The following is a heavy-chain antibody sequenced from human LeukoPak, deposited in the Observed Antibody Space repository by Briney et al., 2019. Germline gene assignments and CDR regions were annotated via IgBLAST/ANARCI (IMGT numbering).Heavy chain of an antibody. CDR2: INQDGSEK. CDR3: AKDRASYTGSKSLDY. Sequence: GGSLRLSCAASGLTFSLYWMSWVRQAPGKGLEWVAIINQDGSEKKYVDSVKGRFTISRDNAKNSLFLQMNSLRAEDTAVYYCAKDRASYTGSKSLDYWGQGTLVTVSS. J-gene: IGHJ4*02. CDR1: GLTFSLYW. V-gene: IGHV3-7*01. D-gene: IGHD1-26*01.